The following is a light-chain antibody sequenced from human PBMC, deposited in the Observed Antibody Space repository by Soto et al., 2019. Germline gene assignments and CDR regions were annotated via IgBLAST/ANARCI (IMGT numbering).Light chain of an antibody. CDR2: DAS. Sequence: IVLTQSPDTLSLSPGERATLSCRASQSVRSERLAWYQQKRGQAPTLLIFDASSRASGTPERFSGSGSGTDFTLTISRLEPEDFAVYYCQEYDGAPPITFGLRTRLEI. CDR1: QSVRSER. V-gene: IGKV3-20*01. J-gene: IGKJ5*01. CDR3: QEYDGAPPIT.